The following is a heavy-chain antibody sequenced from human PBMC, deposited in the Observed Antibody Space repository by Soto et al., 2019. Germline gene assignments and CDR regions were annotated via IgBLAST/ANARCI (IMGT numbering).Heavy chain of an antibody. CDR3: ARDKSPYSSGWPNRHFDY. CDR1: GFTFSSYA. CDR2: ISYDGSNK. D-gene: IGHD6-19*01. Sequence: QVQLVESGGGVVQPGRSLRLSCAASGFTFSSYAMHWVRQAPGKGLEWVAVISYDGSNKYYADSVKGRFTISRDNSKNTLYLQMNILRAEDTAVYYCARDKSPYSSGWPNRHFDYWGQGTLVTVSS. J-gene: IGHJ4*02. V-gene: IGHV3-30-3*01.